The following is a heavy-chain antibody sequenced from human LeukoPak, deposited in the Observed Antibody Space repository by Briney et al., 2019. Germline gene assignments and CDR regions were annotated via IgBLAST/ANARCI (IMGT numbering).Heavy chain of an antibody. CDR1: GGSISSGGYY. Sequence: KPSQTLSLTCTVSGGSISSGGYYRSWIRQHPGKGLEWIGYIYYSGSTYYNPSLKSRVTISVDTSKNQFSLKLSSVTAADTAVYYCARDRGYYDSSGYNTLGAFDIWGQGTMVTVSS. D-gene: IGHD3-22*01. CDR3: ARDRGYYDSSGYNTLGAFDI. V-gene: IGHV4-31*03. CDR2: IYYSGST. J-gene: IGHJ3*02.